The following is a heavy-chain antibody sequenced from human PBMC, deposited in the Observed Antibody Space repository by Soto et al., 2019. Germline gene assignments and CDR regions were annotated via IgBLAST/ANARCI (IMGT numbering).Heavy chain of an antibody. CDR3: AILRLVSGQYCYYYGLDV. J-gene: IGHJ6*02. CDR2: FDPEDGET. V-gene: IGHV1-24*01. D-gene: IGHD1-26*01. CDR1: GYTLTELS. Sequence: QVHLVQSGAEVKKPGASVKVSCKVSGYTLTELSMHWVRQAPGEGLEWMGGFDPEDGETIYAQQCQGRVTMTEDTSTDTAYMELSSLRSEDTAVYYCAILRLVSGQYCYYYGLDVWGQGTTVTVSS.